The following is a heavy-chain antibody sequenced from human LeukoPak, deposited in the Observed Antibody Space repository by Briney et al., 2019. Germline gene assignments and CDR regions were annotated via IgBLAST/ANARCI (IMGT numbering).Heavy chain of an antibody. Sequence: SETLSLTCTVSGYSISSGDYWGWIRPPPGKGLEWIGSIYHSGSTYYNPSLKSRVTISVDTSKNQFSLKLSSVTAADTAVYYCATTYYYDSSGYYHWGQGTLVTVSS. V-gene: IGHV4-38-2*02. CDR1: GYSISSGDY. J-gene: IGHJ5*02. CDR3: ATTYYYDSSGYYH. D-gene: IGHD3-22*01. CDR2: IYHSGST.